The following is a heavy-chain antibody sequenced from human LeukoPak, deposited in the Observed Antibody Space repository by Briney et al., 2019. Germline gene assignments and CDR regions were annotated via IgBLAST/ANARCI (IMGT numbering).Heavy chain of an antibody. CDR3: ARRDYGSGSYSLDY. Sequence: PGGSLRLSCAASGFTFSSYSMNWVRQALGKGLEWVSYISSSSSTIYYADSVKGRFTISRDNAKNSLYLQMNSLRDEDTAVYYCARRDYGSGSYSLDYWGQGTLVTVSS. D-gene: IGHD3-10*01. J-gene: IGHJ4*02. CDR2: ISSSSSTI. V-gene: IGHV3-48*02. CDR1: GFTFSSYS.